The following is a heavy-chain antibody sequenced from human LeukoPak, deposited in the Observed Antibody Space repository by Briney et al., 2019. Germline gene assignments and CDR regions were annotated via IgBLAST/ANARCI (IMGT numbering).Heavy chain of an antibody. D-gene: IGHD3-16*01. CDR1: GFTFSSYA. J-gene: IGHJ3*02. V-gene: IGHV3-23*01. CDR3: AKGGDRVADAFDI. Sequence: GGSLRLSCAASGFTFSSYAMSWVRQAPGKGLEWDSAISGSGGSTYYADSVKGRFTISRDNSNNTLYLQMNSLRAEDTAVYYCAKGGDRVADAFDIWGQGTMVTVSS. CDR2: ISGSGGST.